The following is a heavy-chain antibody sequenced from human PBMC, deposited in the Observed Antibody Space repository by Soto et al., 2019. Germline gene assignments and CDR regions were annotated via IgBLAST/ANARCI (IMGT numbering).Heavy chain of an antibody. D-gene: IGHD3-22*01. Sequence: PSETLSLTCAVSGYSISSGYYWGWIRQPPGKGLEWIGSIYYSGSTYYNPSLKSRVTISVDTSKNQFSLKLSSVTAADTAVYYCARGRPNYYDSSGYSLKFDYWGQGTLVTVSS. CDR3: ARGRPNYYDSSGYSLKFDY. J-gene: IGHJ4*02. CDR1: GYSISSGYY. CDR2: IYYSGST. V-gene: IGHV4-38-2*01.